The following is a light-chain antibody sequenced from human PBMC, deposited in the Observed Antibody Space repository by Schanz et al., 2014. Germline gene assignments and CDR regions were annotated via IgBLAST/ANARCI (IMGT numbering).Light chain of an antibody. V-gene: IGLV2-14*01. J-gene: IGLJ3*02. CDR1: SSDVGGYDY. CDR3: SAYTRSSAHWF. Sequence: QSVLTQPASVSGSPGQSITISCTGTSSDVGGYDYVSWYQQHPGKAPKFMIYDVSDRPSGVSNRFSGSKSGNTASLTISGLQAEDEADYYCSAYTRSSAHWFFGGGTKLTVL. CDR2: DVS.